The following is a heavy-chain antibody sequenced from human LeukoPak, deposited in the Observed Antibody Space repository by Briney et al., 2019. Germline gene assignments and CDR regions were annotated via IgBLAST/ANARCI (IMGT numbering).Heavy chain of an antibody. CDR2: ISYDGSNK. D-gene: IGHD2-2*01. V-gene: IGHV3-30-3*01. J-gene: IGHJ4*02. Sequence: SGRSQRLSCAASGFTFSSYAMHWVRQAPGKGLEWVAVISYDGSNKYYADSVKGRFTISRDNSKNTLYLQMNSLRAEDTAVYYCARGGDNVVVPAAMSLDYWGQGTLVTVSS. CDR1: GFTFSSYA. CDR3: ARGGDNVVVPAAMSLDY.